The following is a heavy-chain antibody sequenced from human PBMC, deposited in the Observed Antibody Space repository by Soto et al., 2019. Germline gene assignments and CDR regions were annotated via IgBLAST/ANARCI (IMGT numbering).Heavy chain of an antibody. V-gene: IGHV4-59*01. D-gene: IGHD2-15*01. CDR3: ARDRAGGSDMDI. CDR2: IYYSGST. Sequence: SETLSLTCTVSGGSISYYYWSWIRQPPGKGLEWIGYIYYSGSTNYNPSLKSRVTMSVETSKNQFSLNLSSVTAADTAVYYCARDRAGGSDMDIWGKGTTVTVSS. J-gene: IGHJ6*03. CDR1: GGSISYYY.